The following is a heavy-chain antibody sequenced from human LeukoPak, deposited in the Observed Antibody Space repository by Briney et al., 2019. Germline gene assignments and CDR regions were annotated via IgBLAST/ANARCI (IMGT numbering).Heavy chain of an antibody. CDR2: ITPILGIA. Sequence: ASVKVSCKASGGTFSSYAISWVRQAPGQGLEWMGRITPILGIANYAQKFQGRVTITADKSTSTAYMELSSLRSEDTAVYYCARGVITMIVDWGQGTLVTVSS. D-gene: IGHD3-22*01. CDR1: GGTFSSYA. CDR3: ARGVITMIVD. J-gene: IGHJ4*02. V-gene: IGHV1-69*04.